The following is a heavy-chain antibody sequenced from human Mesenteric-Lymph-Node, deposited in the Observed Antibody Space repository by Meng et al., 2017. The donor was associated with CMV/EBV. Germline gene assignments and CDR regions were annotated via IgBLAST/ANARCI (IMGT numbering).Heavy chain of an antibody. D-gene: IGHD3-3*01. Sequence: SETLSLTCTVSGASITSTIYYWGWLRQSPGKGLEWIGSLYYTGTTYHNPSLRSRVSISVDTSKNQFSLKLSSVTAADTAVYYCARGDFWSGYFDYWGQGTLVTVSS. CDR2: LYYTGTT. CDR3: ARGDFWSGYFDY. CDR1: GASITSTIYY. J-gene: IGHJ4*02. V-gene: IGHV4-39*07.